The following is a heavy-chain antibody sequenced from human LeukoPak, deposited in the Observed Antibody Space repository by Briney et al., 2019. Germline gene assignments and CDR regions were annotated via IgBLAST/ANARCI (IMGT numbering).Heavy chain of an antibody. J-gene: IGHJ3*02. Sequence: GGSLRLSCAASGFTFSRYSMNWVRQAPGKGLEWVSSISSSRSYIYYAVSVKGRFTISRDNAKTSLYLQMNSLRAEDTAVYYCARDRLIYGDYGDAFDIWGQGTMVTVSS. CDR2: ISSSRSYI. V-gene: IGHV3-21*01. CDR1: GFTFSRYS. D-gene: IGHD4-17*01. CDR3: ARDRLIYGDYGDAFDI.